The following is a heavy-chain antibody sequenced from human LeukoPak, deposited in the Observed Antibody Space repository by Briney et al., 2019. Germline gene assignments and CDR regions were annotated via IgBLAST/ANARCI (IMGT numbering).Heavy chain of an antibody. CDR2: ILENGSNQ. V-gene: IGHV3-30*03. CDR3: ARVQGGGYRTADY. D-gene: IGHD6-19*01. Sequence: GGSLRLSCAVSGFTFSSYSMTWVRQAPGKGLDWVAVILENGSNQYYADSVKGRFTISRDNSKNTLFLQMNSLRGEDTAMYYCARVQGGGYRTADYWGQGTLVTVSS. CDR1: GFTFSSYS. J-gene: IGHJ4*02.